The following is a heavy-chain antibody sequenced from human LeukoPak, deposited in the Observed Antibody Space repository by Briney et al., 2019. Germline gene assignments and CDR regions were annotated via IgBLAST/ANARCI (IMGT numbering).Heavy chain of an antibody. CDR1: GLTFSSYW. CDR3: ARDHAVGATTEDAFDI. CDR2: IKQDGSEK. Sequence: PGGSLRLSCAASGLTFSSYWMSWVRQAPGKGLEWVANIKQDGSEKYYVDSVKGRFTISRDNAKDALYLQMNSLRAEDTAVYYCARDHAVGATTEDAFDIWGQGTMVTVSS. D-gene: IGHD1-26*01. J-gene: IGHJ3*02. V-gene: IGHV3-7*01.